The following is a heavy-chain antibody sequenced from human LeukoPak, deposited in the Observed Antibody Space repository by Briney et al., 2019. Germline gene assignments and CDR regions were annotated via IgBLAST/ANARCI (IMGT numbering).Heavy chain of an antibody. CDR3: ARDRGAAWRYFDL. CDR1: GGSISSYY. V-gene: IGHV4-59*01. CDR2: IYYSGST. Sequence: SETLSLTCTVSGGSISSYYWSWIRQPPGKGLEWIGYIYYSGSTNYNPSLKSRVTISVDTSKNQFSLKLKSVTAADTAVYYCARDRGAAWRYFDLWGRGALVTVSS. D-gene: IGHD3-10*01. J-gene: IGHJ2*01.